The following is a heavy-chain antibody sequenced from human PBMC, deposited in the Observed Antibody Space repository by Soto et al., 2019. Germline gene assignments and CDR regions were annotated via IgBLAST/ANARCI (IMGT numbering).Heavy chain of an antibody. V-gene: IGHV1-8*01. CDR3: ARGDNMITFGGVIYYFDY. J-gene: IGHJ4*02. CDR2: MNPNSGNT. CDR1: GYTFTSYD. Sequence: GASVKVSCKASGYTFTSYDINWVRQATGQGLEWMGWMNPNSGNTGYAQKFQGRVTITRNTSISTAYIELSSLRSEDTAVYYCARGDNMITFGGVIYYFDYCGQGTLVTVSS. D-gene: IGHD3-16*02.